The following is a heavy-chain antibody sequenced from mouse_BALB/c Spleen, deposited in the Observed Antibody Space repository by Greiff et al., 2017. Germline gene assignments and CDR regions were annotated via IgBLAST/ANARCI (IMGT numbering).Heavy chain of an antibody. J-gene: IGHJ4*01. CDR3: VRDPFYDYDDAMDY. CDR1: GFSLTSYD. D-gene: IGHD2-4*01. V-gene: IGHV2-9-2*01. CDR2: IWTGGGT. Sequence: VQLKESGPGLVAPSQSLSITCTVSGFSLTSYDISWIRQPPGKGLEWLGVIWTGGGTNYNSAFMSRLSISKDNSKSQVFLKMNSLQTDDTAIYYCVRDPFYDYDDAMDYWGQGTSVTVSS.